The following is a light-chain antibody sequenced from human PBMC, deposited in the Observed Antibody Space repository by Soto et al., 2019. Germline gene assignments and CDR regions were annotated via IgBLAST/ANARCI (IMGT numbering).Light chain of an antibody. V-gene: IGKV3-20*01. Sequence: ELVLTQSPGTLSLSPGDRATRSCRASQSVSSSYLAWYQQKPGQAPRLLIYGASSRATGIPDRFSGSGSGTDFTLTISRLEPEDFAVYYCQQDGSSPRTFGQGTKVDI. CDR2: GAS. CDR1: QSVSSSY. CDR3: QQDGSSPRT. J-gene: IGKJ1*01.